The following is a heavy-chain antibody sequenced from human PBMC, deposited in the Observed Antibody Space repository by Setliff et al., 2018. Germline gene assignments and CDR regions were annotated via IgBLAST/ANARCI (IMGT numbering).Heavy chain of an antibody. V-gene: IGHV3-7*01. J-gene: IGHJ4*02. Sequence: PGGSLRLSCAASGFTFSNYWMSWVRQAPGKGLEWVANIKQEGSEKYDVDSVKGRFTISRDNAKNSLYLQMDSLRDEDTDVYYCAGWRSSSPDDFWGQGTLGTVS. CDR1: GFTFSNYW. D-gene: IGHD6-6*01. CDR2: IKQEGSEK. CDR3: AGWRSSSPDDF.